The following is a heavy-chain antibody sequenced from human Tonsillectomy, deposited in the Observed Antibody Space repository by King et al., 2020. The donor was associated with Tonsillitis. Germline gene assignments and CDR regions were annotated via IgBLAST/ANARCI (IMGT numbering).Heavy chain of an antibody. Sequence: VQLQESGPGLVKPSETLSLTCAVSGYSISSGYYWGWIRQPPGKGLEWIGSMYHSGSTYYNPSLKSRVTISVDTSKNQFSLKLSSVTAADTAVYYCARDGTSGYYYVGVDFWGQGTLVTVSS. CDR3: ARDGTSGYYYVGVDF. J-gene: IGHJ4*02. CDR2: MYHSGST. D-gene: IGHD3-22*01. V-gene: IGHV4-38-2*02. CDR1: GYSISSGYY.